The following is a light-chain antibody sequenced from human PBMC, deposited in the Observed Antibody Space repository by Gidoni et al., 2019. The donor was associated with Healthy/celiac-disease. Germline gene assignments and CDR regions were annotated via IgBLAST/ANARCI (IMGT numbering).Light chain of an antibody. CDR1: QSVSSY. V-gene: IGKV3-11*01. CDR2: DAS. CDR3: QQRSNSGS. Sequence: EIVLTQSPATLSLSPGERATLSCRASQSVSSYLAWYHQKPGQAPRLLIYDASNRATGIPARFSGSGSGTDFTLTISSLEPEDFAVYYCQQRSNSGSFGPGTKVDIK. J-gene: IGKJ3*01.